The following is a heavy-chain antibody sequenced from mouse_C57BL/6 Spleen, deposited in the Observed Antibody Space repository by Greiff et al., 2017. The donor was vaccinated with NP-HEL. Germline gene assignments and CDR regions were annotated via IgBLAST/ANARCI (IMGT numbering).Heavy chain of an antibody. D-gene: IGHD1-1*01. CDR3: TVCGSSPYAMDY. CDR2: IDPENGDT. J-gene: IGHJ4*01. Sequence: EVQLQQSGAELVRPGASVKLSCTASGFNIKDDYMHWVKQRPEQGLEWIGWIDPENGDTEYASKFQGKATITADTSSNTAYLQLSSLTSEDTAVYYCTVCGSSPYAMDYWGQGTSVTVSS. V-gene: IGHV14-4*01. CDR1: GFNIKDDY.